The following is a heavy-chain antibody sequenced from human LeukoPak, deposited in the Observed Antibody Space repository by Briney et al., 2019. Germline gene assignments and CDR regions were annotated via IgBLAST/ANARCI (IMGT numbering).Heavy chain of an antibody. Sequence: ASVRVSCKASGYTFTTDGISWVRQAPGQGLEWMGWISSHNVKTIYAQRLQGRVTMTTDTSTTTAYMELRSLRSDDTAVYYCARVIWFGELLSPLGYGMDVWGQGTTVTVSS. CDR1: GYTFTTDG. V-gene: IGHV1-18*01. CDR3: ARVIWFGELLSPLGYGMDV. D-gene: IGHD3-10*01. J-gene: IGHJ6*02. CDR2: ISSHNVKT.